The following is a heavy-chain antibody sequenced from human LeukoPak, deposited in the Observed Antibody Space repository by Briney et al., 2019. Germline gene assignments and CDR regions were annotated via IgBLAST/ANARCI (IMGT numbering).Heavy chain of an antibody. CDR1: GFAFNSYA. Sequence: PGRSLRLSCAASGFAFNSYAMHWVRQAPGQGLEWVSLIWGDGGSKYYPNSVRGQFTISRDNSKNTLSIQMNNLRAEDTAIYYCAREGFGSGSYPDVWGQGTLVTVSS. CDR2: IWGDGGSK. D-gene: IGHD3-10*01. V-gene: IGHV3-33*01. CDR3: AREGFGSGSYPDV. J-gene: IGHJ4*01.